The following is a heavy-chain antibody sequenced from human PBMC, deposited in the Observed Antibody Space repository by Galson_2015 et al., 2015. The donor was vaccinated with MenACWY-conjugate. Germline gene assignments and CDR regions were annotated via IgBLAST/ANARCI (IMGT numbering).Heavy chain of an antibody. D-gene: IGHD3-10*02. Sequence: SLRLSCAASGITFSRCGMNWVRQAPGKGLGWISYISPGGGTKYYAASAKGRFTISRDDAENSLFLQLSSLRDEDTAVYYCSWGRNPTVNSMFLDYWGRGTQVIVSS. V-gene: IGHV3-48*02. CDR3: SWGRNPTVNSMFLDY. CDR2: ISPGGGTK. J-gene: IGHJ4*02. CDR1: GITFSRCG.